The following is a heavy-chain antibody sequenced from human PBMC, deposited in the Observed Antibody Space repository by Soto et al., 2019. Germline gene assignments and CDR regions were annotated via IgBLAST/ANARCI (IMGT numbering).Heavy chain of an antibody. D-gene: IGHD2-21*02. J-gene: IGHJ6*02. CDR3: ARETDGIDV. V-gene: IGHV3-30*04. CDR1: GFTFSSYA. CDR2: ISYDGRNK. Sequence: VQLVESGGGVVQPGRSLRLSCAASGFTFSSYAMHWVRQAPGKGLEWVAVISYDGRNKYYADSVKGRFTISRDNSKNTVDLQMNSRRAEDTAVYYCARETDGIDVLGQGNTVTGSS.